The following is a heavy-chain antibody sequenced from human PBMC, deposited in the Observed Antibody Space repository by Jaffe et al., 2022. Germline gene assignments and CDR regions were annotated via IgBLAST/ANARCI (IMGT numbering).Heavy chain of an antibody. CDR1: GFTFSNAW. CDR2: IKSKTDGGTT. D-gene: IGHD3-16*02. Sequence: EVQLVESGGGLVKPGGSLRLSCAASGFTFSNAWMSWVRQAPGKGLEWVGRIKSKTDGGTTDYAAPVKGRFTISRDDSKNTLYLQMNSLKTEDTAVYYCTTDLWPAYYDYIWGSYRLRRREVCGYWGQGTLVTVSS. J-gene: IGHJ4*02. V-gene: IGHV3-15*01. CDR3: TTDLWPAYYDYIWGSYRLRRREVCGY.